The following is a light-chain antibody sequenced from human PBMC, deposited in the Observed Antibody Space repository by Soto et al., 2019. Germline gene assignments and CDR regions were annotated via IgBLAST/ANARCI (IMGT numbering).Light chain of an antibody. Sequence: EIVLTQSPGTLSLSPGERATLSCRASQSVSSNYLAWYRRKPGQAPRLLIYGASNRATDIPGRFSGSGSGTDFTLTITRLEPEDFAVYYCQQYGSSPPTFGPGTRLEI. CDR2: GAS. CDR1: QSVSSNY. CDR3: QQYGSSPPT. J-gene: IGKJ1*01. V-gene: IGKV3-20*01.